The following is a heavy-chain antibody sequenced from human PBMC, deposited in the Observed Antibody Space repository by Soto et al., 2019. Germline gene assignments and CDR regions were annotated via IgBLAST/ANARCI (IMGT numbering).Heavy chain of an antibody. CDR1: GYSISSGC. CDR3: ARTDGYEIEY. Sequence: ETLSLTCAVSGYSISSGCFCGWIRQPPGKGLEWIANIYPGDSEAIYSPPFQGRVTISADKSTTTVYLQWSSLKASDTAMYYCARTDGYEIEYWGQGTLVTVSS. CDR2: IYPGDSEA. V-gene: IGHV5-51*01. J-gene: IGHJ4*02. D-gene: IGHD5-12*01.